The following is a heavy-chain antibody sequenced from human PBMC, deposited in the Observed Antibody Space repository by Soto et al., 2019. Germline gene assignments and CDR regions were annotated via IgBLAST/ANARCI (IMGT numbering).Heavy chain of an antibody. CDR3: ARDGPYYGSGKNRFYY. CDR2: ISAYNGNT. Sequence: ASVKVSCKASGYTFTSYGISWVRQAPGQGLEWMGWISAYNGNTNYAQKLQGRVTMTTDTSTSTAYMELRSLRSDDTAVYYCARDGPYYGSGKNRFYYWGQGTLVTVSS. V-gene: IGHV1-18*01. CDR1: GYTFTSYG. D-gene: IGHD3-10*01. J-gene: IGHJ4*02.